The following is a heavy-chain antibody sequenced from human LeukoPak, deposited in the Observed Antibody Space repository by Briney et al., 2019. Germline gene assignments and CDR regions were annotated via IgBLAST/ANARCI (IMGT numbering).Heavy chain of an antibody. V-gene: IGHV6-1*01. Sequence: SQTLSLTCAISGDSVSSNSAAWNWIRQSPSRGLEWLGRTYYRSKWSTYYAVSVKSRISINRDTSKNQFSLKLSSVTAADTAMYYCARVEYQLLGRYYYYGLDVWGQGTTVTVSS. CDR1: GDSVSSNSAA. J-gene: IGHJ6*02. D-gene: IGHD2-2*01. CDR2: TYYRSKWST. CDR3: ARVEYQLLGRYYYYGLDV.